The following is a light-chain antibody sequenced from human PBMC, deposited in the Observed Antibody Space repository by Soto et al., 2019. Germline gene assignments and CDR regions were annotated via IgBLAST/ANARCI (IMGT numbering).Light chain of an antibody. V-gene: IGLV4-69*01. Sequence: QLVLTQSPSATASLGASVKLTCTLSSGHSTYTIAWHQQQPEKGPRFLMRLNSDGSHTKGDGIPDRFSGSSSGAEPYLTISSLQSEDEADYYCQTWGSGTVVFGGGTQLTVL. CDR1: SGHSTYT. CDR3: QTWGSGTVV. J-gene: IGLJ2*01. CDR2: LNSDGSH.